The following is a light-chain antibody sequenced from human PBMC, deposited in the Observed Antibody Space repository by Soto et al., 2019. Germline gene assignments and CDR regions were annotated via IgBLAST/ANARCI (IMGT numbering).Light chain of an antibody. CDR1: QSVTSNY. CDR2: GIS. J-gene: IGKJ2*01. Sequence: EIVLTQSPDTLALSPGERATLSCRASQSVTSNYLAWYQRKPGQAPRLLIFGISSRATGIPDRFSGSGSGTDFTLTIARLEPEDFAVYSCQQYGSSYAFGQGTKLEIK. CDR3: QQYGSSYA. V-gene: IGKV3-20*01.